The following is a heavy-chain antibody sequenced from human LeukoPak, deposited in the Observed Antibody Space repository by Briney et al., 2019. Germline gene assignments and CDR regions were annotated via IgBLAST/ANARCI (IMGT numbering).Heavy chain of an antibody. CDR3: ARYTDHYYFDY. V-gene: IGHV5-51*01. CDR1: GYSFTSYW. Sequence: PGESLKISCKGSGYSFTSYWIGWVRQMPGKGLEWMGIIYRGDSDTRYSPSFQGQVTISADKSISTAYLQWSSLNTSDTAMYYCARYTDHYYFDYWGQGTLVTVLS. CDR2: IYRGDSDT. J-gene: IGHJ4*02. D-gene: IGHD1-1*01.